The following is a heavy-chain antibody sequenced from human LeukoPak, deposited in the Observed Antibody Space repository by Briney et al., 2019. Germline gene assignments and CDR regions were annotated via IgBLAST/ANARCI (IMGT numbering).Heavy chain of an antibody. D-gene: IGHD3-22*01. CDR2: IYYSGST. CDR3: ARETVRYYDSSGHDNWFDP. CDR1: GGSISSGGYY. V-gene: IGHV4-31*03. J-gene: IGHJ5*02. Sequence: SETLSLTCTVSGGSISSGGYYWSWIRQHPGKGLEWIGYIYYSGSTYYNPSLKSRVTISVDTSKNQFSLKLSSVSAADTGVYYCARETVRYYDSSGHDNWFDPWGQGTLVTVSS.